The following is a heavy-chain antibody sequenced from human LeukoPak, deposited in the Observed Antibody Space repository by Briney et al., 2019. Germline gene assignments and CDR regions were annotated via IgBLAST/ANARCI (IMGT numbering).Heavy chain of an antibody. CDR2: IYYSGST. V-gene: IGHV4-59*01. J-gene: IGHJ4*02. CDR1: GGSISSYY. CDR3: ARGGAPRYCSSTSCDTLDY. Sequence: SETLSLTCTVSGGSISSYYWSWIRQPPGKGLEWIGYIYYSGSTNYNPSLKSRVTISVDTSKNQFSLKLSSVTAADTAAYYCARGGAPRYCSSTSCDTLDYWGQGTLVTVSS. D-gene: IGHD2-2*01.